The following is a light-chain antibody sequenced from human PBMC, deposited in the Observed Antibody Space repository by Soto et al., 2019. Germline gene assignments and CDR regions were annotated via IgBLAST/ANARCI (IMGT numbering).Light chain of an antibody. J-gene: IGLJ3*02. CDR3: SSYTTSSTWV. V-gene: IGLV2-14*01. CDR1: SSDIGAYNY. Sequence: QSVLTQPASVSGSPGQSITISCTGTSSDIGAYNYVSWYQQHPGKAPKLIIYGVSNRPSGVSSRFSGSKSGNAASLTISGLQAEDETDYYCSSYTTSSTWVFGGGTKLTVL. CDR2: GVS.